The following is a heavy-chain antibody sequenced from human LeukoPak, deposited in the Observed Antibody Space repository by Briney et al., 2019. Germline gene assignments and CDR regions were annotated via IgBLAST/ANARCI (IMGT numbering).Heavy chain of an antibody. CDR1: GGSISSYY. CDR2: IYYSGST. Sequence: PSETLSLTCTVSGGSISSYYWSWIRQPPGKGLEWIGYIYYSGSTNYNPSLKSRVTISVDTSKNQFSLKLSSVTAADTAVYYCAGDAIAVAGTRAFDIWGQGTMVTVSS. CDR3: AGDAIAVAGTRAFDI. D-gene: IGHD6-19*01. J-gene: IGHJ3*02. V-gene: IGHV4-59*12.